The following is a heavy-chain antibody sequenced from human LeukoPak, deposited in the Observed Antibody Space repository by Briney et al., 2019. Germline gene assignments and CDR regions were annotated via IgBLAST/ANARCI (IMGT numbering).Heavy chain of an antibody. V-gene: IGHV3-23*01. CDR1: GFTFNNYG. CDR2: ISATGGTT. CDR3: AKNGDRGAYCSGGSCYPYYYYYIDV. D-gene: IGHD2-15*01. Sequence: GGSLRLSCAASGFTFNNYGMSWVRQAPGKGLEWVSAISATGGTTYYADSVKGRFTISRDNSKNTLYLQMNSLRAEDTAIYYCAKNGDRGAYCSGGSCYPYYYYYIDVWGKGTTVTISS. J-gene: IGHJ6*03.